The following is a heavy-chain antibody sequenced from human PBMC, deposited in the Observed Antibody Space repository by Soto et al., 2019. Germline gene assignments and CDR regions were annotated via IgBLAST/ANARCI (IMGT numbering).Heavy chain of an antibody. D-gene: IGHD1-26*01. CDR1: GFTFSSYG. CDR3: ASRVPHGTYGAPYFQH. CDR2: ISFDGSDK. Sequence: QVQLVESGGGVVQPGRSLRLSCAASGFTFSSYGMHWVRQAPGKGLEWVAVISFDGSDKYYADSVKGRFTISRDNSNNTLYLQMNSLVPEDTAVYYCASRVPHGTYGAPYFQHWGQGTLVTVSS. J-gene: IGHJ1*01. V-gene: IGHV3-30*03.